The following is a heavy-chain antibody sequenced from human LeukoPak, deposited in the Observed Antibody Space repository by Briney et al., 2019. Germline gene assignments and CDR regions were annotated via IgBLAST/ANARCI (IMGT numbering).Heavy chain of an antibody. CDR1: GGSISSYY. CDR3: ARLPVGTTTGYFDY. J-gene: IGHJ4*02. V-gene: IGHV4-59*08. Sequence: SETLSLTCTVSGGSISSYYWSWIRQPPGKGLEWIGYIYYSGSTNYNPSLKSRVTISVDTSKNQFSLKLSSVTAADTAVYYCARLPVGTTTGYFDYWGQGTLVTVSS. CDR2: IYYSGST. D-gene: IGHD1-26*01.